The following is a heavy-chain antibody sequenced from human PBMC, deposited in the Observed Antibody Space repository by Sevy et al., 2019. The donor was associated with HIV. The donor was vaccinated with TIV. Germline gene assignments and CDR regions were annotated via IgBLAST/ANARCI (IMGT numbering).Heavy chain of an antibody. CDR1: TFTFSDYY. Sequence: GGSLRLSCVVSTFTFSDYYMTWIRQAPAKGLEWISHVSSGGTITSHADSVKGRFTISRDNAKNSLYLQMNSLRAEDTAVYYCARVRYNYGSYYFDYWGQGTLVTVSS. J-gene: IGHJ4*02. CDR2: VSSGGTIT. V-gene: IGHV3-11*01. CDR3: ARVRYNYGSYYFDY. D-gene: IGHD5-18*01.